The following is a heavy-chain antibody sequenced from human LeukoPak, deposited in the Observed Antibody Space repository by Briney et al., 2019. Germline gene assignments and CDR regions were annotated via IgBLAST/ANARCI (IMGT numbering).Heavy chain of an antibody. D-gene: IGHD2-15*01. J-gene: IGHJ4*02. V-gene: IGHV3-23*01. CDR3: AKRAGYCSGGSCYALGYFDY. CDR2: ISGSGGST. CDR1: GFTFSSYA. Sequence: GGSLRLSCAASGFTFSSYAMSWVRQAPGKGLEWVSAISGSGGSTYYADSVKGRFTISRDNSKNTLYLQMNSLRAEDTAVYYCAKRAGYCSGGSCYALGYFDYWGQGTLVTVSS.